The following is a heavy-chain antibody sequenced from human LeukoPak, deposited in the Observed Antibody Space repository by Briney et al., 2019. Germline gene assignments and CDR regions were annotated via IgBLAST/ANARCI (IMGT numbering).Heavy chain of an antibody. V-gene: IGHV4-39*07. J-gene: IGHJ5*02. D-gene: IGHD5-12*01. Sequence: SETLSLTCTVSGGSISSSSYYWGWIRQPPGKGLERIGSIYYSGSTYYNPSLKSRVTISVDTSKNQFSLKLSSVTAADTAVYYCARLKQWLRFTWFDPWGQGTLVTVSS. CDR2: IYYSGST. CDR1: GGSISSSSYY. CDR3: ARLKQWLRFTWFDP.